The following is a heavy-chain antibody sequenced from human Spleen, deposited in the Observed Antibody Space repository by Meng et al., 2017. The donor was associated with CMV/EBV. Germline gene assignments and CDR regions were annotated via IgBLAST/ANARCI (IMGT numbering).Heavy chain of an antibody. D-gene: IGHD2-8*01. J-gene: IGHJ2*01. CDR1: ISNGGYV. V-gene: IGHV4-31*02. CDR3: ARGRWSTVTYEVYRFFDL. Sequence: ISNGGYVWNWIRHLPGRGLEWIGYIDNTGGTQYSPFLDSRVIISAADRSKNRISLTLRSVTAADTAVYYCARGRWSTVTYEVYRFFDLWGRGTLVTVSS. CDR2: IDNTGGT.